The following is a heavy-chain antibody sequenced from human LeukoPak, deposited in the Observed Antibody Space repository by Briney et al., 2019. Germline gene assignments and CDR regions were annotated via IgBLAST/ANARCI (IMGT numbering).Heavy chain of an antibody. D-gene: IGHD2-15*01. CDR2: IYHSGSP. CDR3: ARYFGYCNGGGCYGFFDY. V-gene: IGHV4-38-2*02. Sequence: KPSETLSLTCTVSGYSISSGYNWGWLRQPPGKGLEWIGSIYHSGSPYYNPSLKSRVTISVDTSKNQFSLKLTSVTAADTAVYICARYFGYCNGGGCYGFFDYWGQGTLVTVSS. J-gene: IGHJ4*02. CDR1: GYSISSGYN.